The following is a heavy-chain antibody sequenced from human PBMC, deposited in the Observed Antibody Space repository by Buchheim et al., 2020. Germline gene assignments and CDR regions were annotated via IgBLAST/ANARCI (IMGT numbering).Heavy chain of an antibody. CDR1: GGSISSYY. V-gene: IGHV4-59*01. Sequence: QVQLQESGPGLVKPSETLSLTCTVSGGSISSYYWSWIRQPPGKGLEWIGYIYYSGSTNYNPPLKSRVTISVDPSKNQFSLKLSSVTAADTAVYYCARLGIVVAVFDYWGQGTL. D-gene: IGHD3-22*01. CDR2: IYYSGST. CDR3: ARLGIVVAVFDY. J-gene: IGHJ4*02.